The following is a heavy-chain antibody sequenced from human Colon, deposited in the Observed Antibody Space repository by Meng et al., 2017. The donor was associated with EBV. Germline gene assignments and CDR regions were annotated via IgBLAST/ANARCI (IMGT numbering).Heavy chain of an antibody. CDR3: ARVSGRSFDP. CDR1: GASVATGRYY. Sequence: QVQLQESGPGLVKPSEPLSLTCTVSGASVATGRYYWSWIRQPPGKGLEWIAYIYYIGGTNYNPSLKSRLTISLDTSKNQFSLSLRSVTAADTAVYYCARVSGRSFDPWGQGTLVTVSS. CDR2: IYYIGGT. D-gene: IGHD3-10*01. V-gene: IGHV4-61*01. J-gene: IGHJ5*02.